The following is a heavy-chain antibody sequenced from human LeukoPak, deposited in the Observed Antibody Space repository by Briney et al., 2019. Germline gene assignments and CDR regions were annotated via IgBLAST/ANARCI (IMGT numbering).Heavy chain of an antibody. Sequence: ASVKVSCKASGYTFTGYYMHWVRQAPGQGLEWMGWINPNSGGTNYAQKFQGRVTMTRDTSISTAYMELSRLRSDDTAVYYCARDQGKWELDESLDYWGQGTLVTVSS. D-gene: IGHD1-26*01. CDR2: INPNSGGT. CDR3: ARDQGKWELDESLDY. V-gene: IGHV1-2*02. J-gene: IGHJ4*02. CDR1: GYTFTGYY.